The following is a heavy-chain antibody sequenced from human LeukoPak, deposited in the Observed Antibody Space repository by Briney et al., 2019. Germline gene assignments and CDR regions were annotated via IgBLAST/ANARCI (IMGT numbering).Heavy chain of an antibody. J-gene: IGHJ3*02. V-gene: IGHV1-8*01. Sequence: ASVKVSCKASGYTFTSYDINWVRQATGQGLGWMGWMNPNSGNTGYAQKFQGRVTMTRNTSISTAYMELSSLRSEDTAVYYCAGGAEKVRYFDWLSTANDAFDIWGQGTMVTVSS. D-gene: IGHD3-9*01. CDR2: MNPNSGNT. CDR1: GYTFTSYD. CDR3: AGGAEKVRYFDWLSTANDAFDI.